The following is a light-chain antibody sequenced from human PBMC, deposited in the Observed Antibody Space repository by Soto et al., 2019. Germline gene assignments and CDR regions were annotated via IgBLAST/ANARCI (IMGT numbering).Light chain of an antibody. V-gene: IGKV3-20*01. Sequence: EIVLTQSPGTLSLSPGERATLSCRASQSVSSSYLAWYQQNPGQAPRLLIYGASSRATGIPDRFSGSGSGTDFTLTISRLEPEDFEVYYCQQYGNSPLTFGGGTKVEIK. CDR3: QQYGNSPLT. J-gene: IGKJ4*01. CDR2: GAS. CDR1: QSVSSSY.